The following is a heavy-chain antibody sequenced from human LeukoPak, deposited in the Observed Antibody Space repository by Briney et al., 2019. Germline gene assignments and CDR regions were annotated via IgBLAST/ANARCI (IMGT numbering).Heavy chain of an antibody. CDR1: GFTFSSYS. D-gene: IGHD3-3*01. J-gene: IGHJ4*02. Sequence: GGSLRLSCAASGFTFSSYSMNWVRQAPGKGLEWVSSISSSSSYIYYADSVKGRFTISRDSAKNSLYLQMNSLRAEDTAVYYCARDEGHNFWSGYPAEWGQGTLVTVSS. CDR2: ISSSSSYI. CDR3: ARDEGHNFWSGYPAE. V-gene: IGHV3-21*01.